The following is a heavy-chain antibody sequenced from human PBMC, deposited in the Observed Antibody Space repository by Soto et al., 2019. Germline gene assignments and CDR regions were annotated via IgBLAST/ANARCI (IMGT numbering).Heavy chain of an antibody. CDR3: ARGGGYAVDF. CDR2: INTDTGAT. V-gene: IGHV1-18*01. Sequence: QVQLVQSGGELRKPGASVKVSCKASGYTFTDNSITWVRQAPGQGLEWMGWINTDTGATRSTQKLQDRVTMTTDTSTSIADLELTGRKSYDPAIYYCARGGGYAVDFWGQGTLVAVSS. CDR1: GYTFTDNS. J-gene: IGHJ4*02. D-gene: IGHD5-12*01.